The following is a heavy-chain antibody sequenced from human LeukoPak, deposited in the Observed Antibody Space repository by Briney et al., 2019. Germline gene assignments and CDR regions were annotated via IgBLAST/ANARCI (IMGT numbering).Heavy chain of an antibody. Sequence: SETLSLTCTVSGDSISSSSYFWGWIRQPPGKGLEWIGNIYYSGSTNYNPSLKSRVTISIDTSKNQFSLKSSSVTAADTAVYYCARAGGFFSPFGYWGQGTLVTVSS. V-gene: IGHV4-39*07. CDR3: ARAGGFFSPFGY. D-gene: IGHD3-16*01. J-gene: IGHJ4*02. CDR2: IYYSGST. CDR1: GDSISSSSYF.